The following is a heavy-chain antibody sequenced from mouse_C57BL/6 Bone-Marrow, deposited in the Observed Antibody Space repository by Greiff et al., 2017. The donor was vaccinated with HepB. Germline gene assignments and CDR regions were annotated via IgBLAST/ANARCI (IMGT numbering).Heavy chain of an antibody. V-gene: IGHV5-17*01. D-gene: IGHD3-2*02. CDR1: GFTFSDYG. CDR2: ISSGSSTI. J-gene: IGHJ2*01. CDR3: ARRRLAVFDY. Sequence: EVMLVESGGGLVKPGGSLKLSCAASGFTFSDYGLHWVRQAPEKGLEWVAYISSGSSTIYYADTVKGRFTISRDNAKNTLFLQMTSLRSEDTAMYYCARRRLAVFDYWGQGTTLTVSS.